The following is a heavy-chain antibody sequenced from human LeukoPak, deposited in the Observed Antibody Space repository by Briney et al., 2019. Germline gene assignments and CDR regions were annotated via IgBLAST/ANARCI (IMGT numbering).Heavy chain of an antibody. J-gene: IGHJ4*02. CDR3: ARGRLRQWLAY. CDR1: GGSFSGYY. V-gene: IGHV4-34*01. Sequence: PSETLSLTCAVYGGSFSGYYWSWIRQPPGKWLEWIGEINHSGSTNYNPSLKSRVTISVDTSKNQFSLKLSSVTAADTAVYYCARGRLRQWLAYWGQGTLVTVSS. CDR2: INHSGST. D-gene: IGHD6-19*01.